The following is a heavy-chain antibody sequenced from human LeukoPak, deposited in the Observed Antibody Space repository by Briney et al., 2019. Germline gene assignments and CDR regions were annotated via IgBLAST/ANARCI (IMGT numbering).Heavy chain of an antibody. CDR3: ARGAIAAGYYYYMDV. Sequence: ASVKVSCKASGYTFTGYYMHWVRQAPGQGLEWMGRINPNSGGTNYAQKFQGRVTMTRDTSISTAYMELSRLRSDDTAVYYCARGAIAAGYYYYMDVWGKGTTVTISS. CDR2: INPNSGGT. CDR1: GYTFTGYY. J-gene: IGHJ6*03. V-gene: IGHV1-2*02. D-gene: IGHD6-13*01.